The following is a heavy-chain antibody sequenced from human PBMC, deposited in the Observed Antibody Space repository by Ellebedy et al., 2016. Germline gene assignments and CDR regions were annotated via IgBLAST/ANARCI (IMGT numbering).Heavy chain of an antibody. CDR2: INQDGSEI. J-gene: IGHJ4*02. V-gene: IGHV3-7*01. Sequence: GESLKISXAASGFAFSTYGMHWVRQAPGKGLEWVANINQDGSEIHYVDSVKGRFTISRDNAKNSLYLQMNNLGSEDTAVYHCASAIDYWGQGTLVTVSS. CDR3: ASAIDY. CDR1: GFAFSTYG.